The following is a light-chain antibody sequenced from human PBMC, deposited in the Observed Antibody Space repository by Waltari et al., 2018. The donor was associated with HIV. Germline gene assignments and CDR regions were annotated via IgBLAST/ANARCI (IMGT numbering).Light chain of an antibody. CDR3: QQYYNWPPLT. J-gene: IGKJ4*01. CDR1: QSVRTS. CDR2: GAS. Sequence: EIVLTQSPATLSVSPGERATLSCSASQSVRTSLAWYQQRPGQPPRLLVYGASTRATDIPARFSGSGSGTDFTLTISSLQSEDFAVYYCQQYYNWPPLTFGGGTKVEI. V-gene: IGKV3-15*01.